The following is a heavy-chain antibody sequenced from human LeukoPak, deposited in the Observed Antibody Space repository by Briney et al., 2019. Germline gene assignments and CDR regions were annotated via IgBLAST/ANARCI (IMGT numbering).Heavy chain of an antibody. J-gene: IGHJ4*02. V-gene: IGHV4-34*01. CDR3: ARLRDCSFDY. CDR1: GGSFSGYY. Sequence: SETLSLTCAVYGGSFSGYYWSWIRQPPGKGLEWIGEINHSGSTNYKPSLKSRVTISVDTSKNHFSLKLSSVTAADTAVYYCARLRDCSFDYWGQGTLVTVSS. D-gene: IGHD2-21*02. CDR2: INHSGST.